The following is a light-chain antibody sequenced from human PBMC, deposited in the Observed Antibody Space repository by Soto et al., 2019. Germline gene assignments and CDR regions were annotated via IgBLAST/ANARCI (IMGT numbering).Light chain of an antibody. CDR1: SSDVGGYNY. Sequence: QSALTQPASVSGSPGQSITISCTGTSSDVGGYNYASWYQQHPGKPPKLMIYEVSNRPSGVSNRFSGSKSGNTASLTISGLQAEDAADYYCSSYTSSSTVVFGGGTQLTVL. V-gene: IGLV2-14*01. CDR2: EVS. J-gene: IGLJ2*01. CDR3: SSYTSSSTVV.